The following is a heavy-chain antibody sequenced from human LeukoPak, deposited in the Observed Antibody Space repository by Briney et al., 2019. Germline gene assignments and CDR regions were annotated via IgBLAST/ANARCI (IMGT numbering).Heavy chain of an antibody. Sequence: ASVKVSCKASGYIFTGYYMHWVRQAPGQGLEWMGRINPNSGGANFAQQFQGRVTMTRDTSISTAYMELSSLISDDTAVYYCARDGGLLWHGESQYFDYWGQGTLVTVSS. CDR3: ARDGGLLWHGESQYFDY. D-gene: IGHD3-10*01. CDR2: INPNSGGA. V-gene: IGHV1-2*06. CDR1: GYIFTGYY. J-gene: IGHJ4*02.